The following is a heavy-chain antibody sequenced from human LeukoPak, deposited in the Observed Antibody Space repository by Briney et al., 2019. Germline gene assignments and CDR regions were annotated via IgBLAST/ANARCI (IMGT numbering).Heavy chain of an antibody. CDR2: IKSKTDGGTT. J-gene: IGHJ4*02. D-gene: IGHD3-22*01. CDR1: GFTFSNAW. Sequence: GGSLRLSCAASGFTFSNAWMSWVRQAPGKGLEWVGRIKSKTDGGTTDYAAPVKGRFTISRDDSKNTLYLQMNSLKTEDTDVYYCTTDGGYYDSSGYYPYYFDYWGQGTLVTVSS. V-gene: IGHV3-15*01. CDR3: TTDGGYYDSSGYYPYYFDY.